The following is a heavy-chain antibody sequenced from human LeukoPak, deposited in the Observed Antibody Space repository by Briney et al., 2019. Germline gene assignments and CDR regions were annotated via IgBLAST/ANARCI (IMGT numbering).Heavy chain of an antibody. Sequence: GGSLRLSCTLSGLTVNDNYMSWVRQAPGKGPEWVSLIFPDGQTYYADFVQGRFSISRDMSRNTLFLDMSSLRAEDTAVFFCARANPVYGDFDYWGQGTLVTVSS. CDR1: GLTVNDNY. J-gene: IGHJ4*02. D-gene: IGHD4-17*01. CDR2: IFPDGQT. CDR3: ARANPVYGDFDY. V-gene: IGHV3-53*01.